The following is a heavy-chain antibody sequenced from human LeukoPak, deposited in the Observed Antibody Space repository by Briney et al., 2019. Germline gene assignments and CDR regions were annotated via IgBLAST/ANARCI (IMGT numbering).Heavy chain of an antibody. CDR2: INTDGSEI. Sequence: GGSLRLSCVASGFTFSHYWMSWVRQAPGKGLEWVANINTDGSEIYYVDSVKGRFSISRDNFKNSLYLQMNSLRVEDTAVYYCGRDDWGPADYWGQGTLASVSS. V-gene: IGHV3-7*01. D-gene: IGHD3-9*01. CDR3: GRDDWGPADY. J-gene: IGHJ4*02. CDR1: GFTFSHYW.